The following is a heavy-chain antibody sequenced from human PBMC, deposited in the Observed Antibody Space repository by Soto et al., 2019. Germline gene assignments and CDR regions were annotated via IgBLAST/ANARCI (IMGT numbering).Heavy chain of an antibody. CDR2: ISPMHSVT. CDR1: GGTFNTYS. CDR3: SIGSWSAETYDV. J-gene: IGHJ3*01. V-gene: IGHV1-69*02. Sequence: QVHLIQSGAEVKKPGSSVKVSCMAAGGTFNTYSLIWVRQATGHGREWMGRISPMHSVTNSAQKFQGRLTLTAYKSTDTAFMELTSLRSDDTAVYYCSIGSWSAETYDVWGQRKMVTVSS. D-gene: IGHD2-2*01.